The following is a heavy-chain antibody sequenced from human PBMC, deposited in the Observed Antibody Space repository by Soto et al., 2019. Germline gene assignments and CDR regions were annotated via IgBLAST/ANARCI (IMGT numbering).Heavy chain of an antibody. D-gene: IGHD7-27*01. CDR2: IYPGDSDT. V-gene: IGHV5-51*01. J-gene: IGHJ6*02. Sequence: LKISCKGSGYSFTSYWVGWVRQMPGKGLEWMGIIYPGDSDTRYSPSFQGQVTISADKSISTAYLQWSSLKASDTAMYYCARHSRTGEHYYYCGMDVWGQGTTVTVSS. CDR3: ARHSRTGEHYYYCGMDV. CDR1: GYSFTSYW.